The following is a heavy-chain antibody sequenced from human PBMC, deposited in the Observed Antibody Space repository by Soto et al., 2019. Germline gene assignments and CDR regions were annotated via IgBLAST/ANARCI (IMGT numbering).Heavy chain of an antibody. J-gene: IGHJ6*02. CDR2: ISYDGSNK. CDR3: ARDYYGSGSSRYYYYYGMDV. Sequence: GGSLRLSCAASGFTFSSYAMHWVRQAPGKGLEWVAVISYDGSNKYYADSVKGRFTISRDNSKNTLYLQMNSLRAEDTAVYYCARDYYGSGSSRYYYYYGMDVWGQGTTVTVSS. D-gene: IGHD3-10*01. CDR1: GFTFSSYA. V-gene: IGHV3-30-3*01.